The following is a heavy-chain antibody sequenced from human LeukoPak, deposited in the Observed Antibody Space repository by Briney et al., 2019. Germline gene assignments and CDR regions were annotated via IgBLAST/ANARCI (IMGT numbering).Heavy chain of an antibody. V-gene: IGHV4-59*01. Sequence: SETLSLTCTVSGGSISSYYWSWIRQPPGKGLEWIGYIYYSGSTNYNPSLKSRVTISVDTSKNQFSLKLSSVTAADTAVYYCARVRVSSGYGTALYYFDYWGQGTLVTVSS. CDR3: ARVRVSSGYGTALYYFDY. D-gene: IGHD1-14*01. CDR2: IYYSGST. CDR1: GGSISSYY. J-gene: IGHJ4*02.